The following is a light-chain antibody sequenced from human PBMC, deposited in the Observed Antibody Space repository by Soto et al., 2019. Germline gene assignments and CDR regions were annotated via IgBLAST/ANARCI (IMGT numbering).Light chain of an antibody. V-gene: IGKV1-8*01. CDR2: AAS. Sequence: AIRMTQSPSSLSASTGDRVTITCRASQCISSYLAWYQQKPGKAPKLLIYAASTLQSGVPSRFSGSGSGTDFTLTISCLQSEDFATYYCQQYYLYPWTFGQGTKVDI. CDR1: QCISSY. CDR3: QQYYLYPWT. J-gene: IGKJ1*01.